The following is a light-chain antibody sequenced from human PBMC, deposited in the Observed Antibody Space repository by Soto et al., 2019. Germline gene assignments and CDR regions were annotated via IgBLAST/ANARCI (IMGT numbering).Light chain of an antibody. V-gene: IGLV2-23*01. CDR3: CSYAGSGTYV. CDR1: SSDVGGYDL. J-gene: IGLJ1*01. CDR2: EGS. Sequence: QSALTQPASVSGSPGQSITISCTGTSSDVGGYDLVSWYQHHPGKAPKLMIYEGSKRPSGVSNRFSGSKSGNTASLTISGLQAEDEADYYCCSYAGSGTYVFGTGTKLTVL.